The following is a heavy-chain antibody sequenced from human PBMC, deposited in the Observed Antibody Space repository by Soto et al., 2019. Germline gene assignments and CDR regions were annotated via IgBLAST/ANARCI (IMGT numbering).Heavy chain of an antibody. Sequence: PGGSLRLSCAASGFTFSSYAMHWVRQAPGKGLEWVAVISYAGSNNYYADSVKGRFTIPRDNSKNTLYLRMNSLRAQDTAVYYCARDRDRRQLVPLRAFYYYYGMGVRGQGTTVTVSS. CDR2: ISYAGSNN. D-gene: IGHD6-13*01. J-gene: IGHJ6*02. V-gene: IGHV3-30-3*01. CDR1: GFTFSSYA. CDR3: ARDRDRRQLVPLRAFYYYYGMGV.